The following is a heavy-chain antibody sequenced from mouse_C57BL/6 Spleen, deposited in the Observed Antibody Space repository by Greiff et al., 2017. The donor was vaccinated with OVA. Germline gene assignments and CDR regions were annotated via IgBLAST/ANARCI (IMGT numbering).Heavy chain of an antibody. J-gene: IGHJ2*01. V-gene: IGHV1-82*01. CDR1: GYAFSSSW. CDR3: ARSYFHYFDY. Sequence: SGPELVKPGASVKISCKASGYAFSSSWMNWVKQRPGKGLEWIGRIYPGDGDTNYNGKFKGKATLTADKSSSTAYMQLSSLTSEDSAVYFCARSYFHYFDYWGQGTTLTVSS. D-gene: IGHD1-1*01. CDR2: IYPGDGDT.